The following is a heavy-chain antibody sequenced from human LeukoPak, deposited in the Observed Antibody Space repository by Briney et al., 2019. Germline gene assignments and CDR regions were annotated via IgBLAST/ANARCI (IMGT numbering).Heavy chain of an antibody. J-gene: IGHJ6*02. Sequence: ASVKVSCKASGYTFTSYGISWVRQAPGQGLEWMGWISAYNGNTNYAQKLQGRVTMTTDTSTSTAYMELRSLRSDDTAVYYCARDRSGYYSYYYGIDVWGQGTTVTVSS. CDR2: ISAYNGNT. CDR1: GYTFTSYG. D-gene: IGHD3-3*01. CDR3: ARDRSGYYSYYYGIDV. V-gene: IGHV1-18*01.